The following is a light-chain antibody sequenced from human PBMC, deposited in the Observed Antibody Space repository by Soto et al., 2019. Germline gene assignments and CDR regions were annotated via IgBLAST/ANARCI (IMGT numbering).Light chain of an antibody. CDR3: KQYGSSPYT. CDR1: QSVSSSY. Sequence: EIVLTQSPGTLSLSPGERATLSCRASQSVSSSYLAWYQQKPGQAPRLLIYGASSRATGIPDRFSRIGSGTHFTLTTSRLEPEDRAVYYCKQYGSSPYTFGQGTKLEIQ. CDR2: GAS. J-gene: IGKJ2*01. V-gene: IGKV3-20*01.